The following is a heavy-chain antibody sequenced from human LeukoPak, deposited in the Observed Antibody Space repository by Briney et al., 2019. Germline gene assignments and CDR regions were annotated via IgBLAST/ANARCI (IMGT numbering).Heavy chain of an antibody. D-gene: IGHD1/OR15-1a*01. CDR2: FDPEDGEA. Sequence: ASVKVSCKVSGYTLTELSMHWVRQAPGKGLEWMGGFDPEDGEAIYARKFQGRVTMTEDTSTDTASMELSSLRSEDTAVYYCTTTPLGTVGGTSGAFDYWGQGTLVTVSS. CDR1: GYTLTELS. CDR3: TTTPLGTVGGTSGAFDY. V-gene: IGHV1-24*01. J-gene: IGHJ4*02.